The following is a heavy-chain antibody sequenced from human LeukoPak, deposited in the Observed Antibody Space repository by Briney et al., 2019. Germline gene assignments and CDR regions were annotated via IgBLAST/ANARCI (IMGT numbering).Heavy chain of an antibody. CDR2: INHSGST. D-gene: IGHD3-3*01. V-gene: IGHV4-34*01. J-gene: IGHJ6*03. CDR3: ARGRSWSGYYPQNYYYYYMDV. Sequence: SETLSLTCAVYGGSFSGYYWSWIRQPPGKGLEWIGEINHSGSTNYNPSLKSRVTISVDTSKNQFSLKLSSVTAADTAVYYCARGRSWSGYYPQNYYYYYMDVWGKGTTVTVSS. CDR1: GGSFSGYY.